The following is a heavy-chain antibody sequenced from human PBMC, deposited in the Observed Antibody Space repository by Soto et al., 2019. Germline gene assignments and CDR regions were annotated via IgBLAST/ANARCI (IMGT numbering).Heavy chain of an antibody. Sequence: EVQLVESGGGLVQPGGSLRLSCAGSGFTFSNYWMSWVRQTPGKGLDWVANIKQVGSERYHVDSVKGRFTISRDNAKNSLYLQMNSMRAEDTDVYLCARNSGSCRLPACKGDAFDIWGQGTMVTVSS. CDR2: IKQVGSER. D-gene: IGHD2-2*01. CDR3: ARNSGSCRLPACKGDAFDI. V-gene: IGHV3-7*05. J-gene: IGHJ3*02. CDR1: GFTFSNYW.